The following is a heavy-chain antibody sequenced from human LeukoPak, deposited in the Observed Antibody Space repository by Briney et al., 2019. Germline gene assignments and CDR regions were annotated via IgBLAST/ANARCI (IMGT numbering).Heavy chain of an antibody. V-gene: IGHV1-18*04. D-gene: IGHD3-10*01. J-gene: IGHJ3*02. Sequence: ASVKVSCKASGYTFTSYGISWVRQAPGQGLEWMGWISAYNSNTNYAQKLQGRVTMTTDTSTSTAYMELRSLRSDDTAVYYCARVGHYYYGSGSYSPYDAFDIWGQGTMVTVSS. CDR1: GYTFTSYG. CDR2: ISAYNSNT. CDR3: ARVGHYYYGSGSYSPYDAFDI.